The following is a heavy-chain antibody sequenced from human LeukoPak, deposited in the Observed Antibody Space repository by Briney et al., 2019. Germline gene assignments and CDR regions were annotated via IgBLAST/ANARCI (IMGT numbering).Heavy chain of an antibody. J-gene: IGHJ4*02. D-gene: IGHD2-2*02. CDR2: ISAYNGNT. CDR3: ARTKAPQDIVVVPAAIPQGFDY. CDR1: GYTFTSYG. V-gene: IGHV1-18*01. Sequence: ASVKVSCKASGYTFTSYGISWVRQAPGQGLEWMGWISAYNGNTNYAQKLQGRVTMTTDTSTSTAYMGLRSLRSDDTAVYYCARTKAPQDIVVVPAAIPQGFDYWGQGTLVTVSS.